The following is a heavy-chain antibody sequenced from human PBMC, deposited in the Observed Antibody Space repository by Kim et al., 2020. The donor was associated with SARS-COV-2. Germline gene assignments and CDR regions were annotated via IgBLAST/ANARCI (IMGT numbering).Heavy chain of an antibody. J-gene: IGHJ3*02. V-gene: IGHV3-21*01. CDR2: ISSSSSYI. CDR1: GFTFSSYS. CDR3: ARGYYDSSGYYPYDAFDI. Sequence: GGSLRLSCAASGFTFSSYSMNWVRQAPGKGLEWVSSISSSSSYIYYADSVKGRFTISRDNAKNSLYLQMNSLRAEDTAVYYCARGYYDSSGYYPYDAFDIWGQGTMVTVSS. D-gene: IGHD3-22*01.